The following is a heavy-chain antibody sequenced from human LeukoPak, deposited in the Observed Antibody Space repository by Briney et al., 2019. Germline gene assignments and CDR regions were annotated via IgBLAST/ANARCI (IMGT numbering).Heavy chain of an antibody. CDR3: AKAMTTVTPFDY. Sequence: GGSLRLSCAASGFIFSSSDMHWVRQAPGKGLEWVAFIRYDGSYNYYADSVKGRFTISRDSSKKTLYLQMNSLRVEDTAVYYCAKAMTTVTPFDYWGQGTLVTVSS. CDR2: IRYDGSYN. CDR1: GFIFSSSD. J-gene: IGHJ4*02. D-gene: IGHD4-17*01. V-gene: IGHV3-30*02.